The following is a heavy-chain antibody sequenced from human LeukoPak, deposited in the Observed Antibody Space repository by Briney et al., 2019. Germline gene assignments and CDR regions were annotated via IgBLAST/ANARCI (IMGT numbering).Heavy chain of an antibody. D-gene: IGHD3-22*01. CDR1: GGSISSSSYY. CDR2: IYYSGST. CDR3: ARDITYYYDSSALTHI. Sequence: SETLSLTCTVSGGSISSSSYYWGWIRQPPGKGLEWIGSIYYSGSTYYNPSLKSRVTISVDTSKNQFSLKLSSVTAADTAVYYCARDITYYYDSSALTHIWGQGTMVTVSS. V-gene: IGHV4-39*07. J-gene: IGHJ3*02.